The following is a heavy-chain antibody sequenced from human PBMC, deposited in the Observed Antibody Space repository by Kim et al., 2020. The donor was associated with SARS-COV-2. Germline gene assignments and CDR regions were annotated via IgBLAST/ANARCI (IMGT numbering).Heavy chain of an antibody. J-gene: IGHJ6*02. CDR1: GFTFDDYG. D-gene: IGHD3-9*01. CDR3: ARGVDTYYYYGMDV. V-gene: IGHV3-20*01. CDR2: INWNGGST. Sequence: GGSLRLSCAASGFTFDDYGMSWVRQAPGKGLEWVSGINWNGGSTGSEDSVKGRFTISRDNAKNSLYLQMNSLRAEDTALYHCARGVDTYYYYGMDVWGQGTTVTVSS.